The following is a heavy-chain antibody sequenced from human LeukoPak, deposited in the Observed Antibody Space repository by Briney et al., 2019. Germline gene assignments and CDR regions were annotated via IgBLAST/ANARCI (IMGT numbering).Heavy chain of an antibody. V-gene: IGHV3-30*18. CDR1: GFTFSIYT. D-gene: IGHD2-15*01. CDR2: ISYDGSNK. J-gene: IGHJ3*02. Sequence: GGSLRLSCAASGFTFSIYTMNWVRQAPGKGLEWVAVISYDGSNKYYADSVKGRFTISRDNSKNTLYLQMNSLRAEDTAVYYCAKVGCSGGSCHGQGDAFDIWGQGTMVTVSS. CDR3: AKVGCSGGSCHGQGDAFDI.